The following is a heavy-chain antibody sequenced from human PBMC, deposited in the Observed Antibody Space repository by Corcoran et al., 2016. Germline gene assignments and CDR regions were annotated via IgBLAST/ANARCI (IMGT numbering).Heavy chain of an antibody. J-gene: IGHJ6*02. D-gene: IGHD6-25*01. CDR1: GYTFTGYY. CDR2: INPNSGGT. V-gene: IGHV1-2*02. CDR3: ARDVDSSGWLYYYYGMDV. Sequence: QVQLVQSGAEVKKPGASVKVSCKASGYTFTGYYMHWVRQAPGQGLEWMGWINPNSGGTNYAQKFQGRVTMTRDTSISPAYMELSRLRSDDTAVYYCARDVDSSGWLYYYYGMDVWGQGTTVTVSS.